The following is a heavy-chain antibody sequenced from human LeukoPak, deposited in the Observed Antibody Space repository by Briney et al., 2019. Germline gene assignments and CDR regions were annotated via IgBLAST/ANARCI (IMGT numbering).Heavy chain of an antibody. J-gene: IGHJ5*02. Sequence: ASETLSLTCAVYGGSFSGYYWSWIRQPPGKGLEWIGEINHSGSTNYNPSLKSRVTISVDTSKNQFSLKLSSVTAADTAVYYCARFRYARFDPWGQGTLVTVSS. CDR2: INHSGST. V-gene: IGHV4-34*01. CDR1: GGSFSGYY. D-gene: IGHD1-1*01. CDR3: ARFRYARFDP.